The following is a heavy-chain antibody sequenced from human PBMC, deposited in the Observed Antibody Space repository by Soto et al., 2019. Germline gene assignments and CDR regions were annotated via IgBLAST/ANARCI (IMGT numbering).Heavy chain of an antibody. V-gene: IGHV4-39*01. D-gene: IGHD2-15*01. J-gene: IGHJ5*02. CDR1: GGSISSSSYY. CDR3: ARPVRGGSRYGWFDP. CDR2: IYYSGST. Sequence: SETLSLTCTVSGGSISSSSYYWGWIRQPPGKGLEWIGSIYYSGSTYYNPSLKSRVTISVDTSKNQFSLKLSSVTAADTAVYYCARPVRGGSRYGWFDPWGQGTLVTVSS.